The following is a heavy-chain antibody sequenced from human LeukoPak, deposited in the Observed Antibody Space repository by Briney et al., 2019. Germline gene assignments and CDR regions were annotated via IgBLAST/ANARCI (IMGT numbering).Heavy chain of an antibody. CDR1: GYTLTELS. D-gene: IGHD3-22*01. Sequence: ASVKVSCTVSGYTLTELSMHWVRQAPGKGLEWMGRFDPEDGETIYAQKFQGRVTMTEDTSTDTAYMELSGLRSEDTAVYYCATVTIVMVDYGMDVWGEGTTVTVSS. CDR3: ATVTIVMVDYGMDV. V-gene: IGHV1-24*01. J-gene: IGHJ6*04. CDR2: FDPEDGET.